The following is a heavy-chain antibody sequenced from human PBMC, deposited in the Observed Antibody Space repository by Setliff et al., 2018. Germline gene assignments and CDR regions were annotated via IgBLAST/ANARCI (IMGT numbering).Heavy chain of an antibody. J-gene: IGHJ3*02. D-gene: IGHD4-17*01. V-gene: IGHV4-31*03. Sequence: LSLTCTVSGGSISSGGYYWSWIRQHPGKGLEWIGYIYYSGSTYYNPSLKSRVTISVDTSKNQFSLKLSSVTAADTAAYYCARDPLTTNRRRAFDIWGQGTMVTVSS. CDR3: ARDPLTTNRRRAFDI. CDR2: IYYSGST. CDR1: GGSISSGGYY.